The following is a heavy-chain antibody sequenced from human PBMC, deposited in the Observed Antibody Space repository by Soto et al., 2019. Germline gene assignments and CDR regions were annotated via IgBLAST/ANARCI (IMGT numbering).Heavy chain of an antibody. CDR1: GFTFSSYA. CDR2: ISGSGGST. J-gene: IGHJ4*02. Sequence: GGSLRLSCAASGFTFSSYAMSWVRQAPGKGLEWVSAISGSGGSTYYADSVKGRFTISRDNSKNTLYLQMNSLRAEDTAVYYCAKDLGPTYYYDSSGYYPNAYFDYWGQGTLVTVSS. D-gene: IGHD3-22*01. V-gene: IGHV3-23*01. CDR3: AKDLGPTYYYDSSGYYPNAYFDY.